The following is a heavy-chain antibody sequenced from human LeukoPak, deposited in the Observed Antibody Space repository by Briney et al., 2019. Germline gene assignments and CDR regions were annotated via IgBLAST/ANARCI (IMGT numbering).Heavy chain of an antibody. CDR3: AKDPSRKLRLDAFDI. CDR2: ISGSGGST. D-gene: IGHD3-16*01. J-gene: IGHJ3*02. Sequence: GGSLRLSCAASGFTFSSYGLSWVRQAPGKGLEWVSAISGSGGSTYYADSVKGRFTISRDNSKNTLYLQMNSLRAEDTAVYYCAKDPSRKLRLDAFDIWGQGTMVTVSS. CDR1: GFTFSSYG. V-gene: IGHV3-23*01.